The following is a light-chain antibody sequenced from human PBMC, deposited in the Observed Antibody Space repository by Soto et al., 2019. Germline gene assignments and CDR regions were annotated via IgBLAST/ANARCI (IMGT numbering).Light chain of an antibody. CDR3: VLDMGSGIWV. J-gene: IGLJ3*02. V-gene: IGLV8-61*01. CDR2: STN. Sequence: QTVVTQEPSFSVSPGRTVTLTCGMSSGSVSISYYPSWYQQTPGQAPRTLIYSTNTRSSGVPDRFSGSILGNKAALTITGAQADDESDYYCVLDMGSGIWVFGGGTKLTVL. CDR1: SGSVSISYY.